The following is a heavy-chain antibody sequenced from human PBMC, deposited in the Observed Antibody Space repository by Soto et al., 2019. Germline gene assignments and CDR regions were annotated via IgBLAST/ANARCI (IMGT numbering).Heavy chain of an antibody. D-gene: IGHD6-25*01. J-gene: IGHJ4*02. CDR3: AREALYSSGLYYSDY. Sequence: GASVKVSCKASGYTFNTYGIKWVRQAPGQGLEWMGWISAYTGNTNYAEKVRGRVTMTTDTSTSTAYMELRSLRSDYTAVYYCAREALYSSGLYYSDYWGQGTPVTVSS. CDR2: ISAYTGNT. CDR1: GYTFNTYG. V-gene: IGHV1-18*01.